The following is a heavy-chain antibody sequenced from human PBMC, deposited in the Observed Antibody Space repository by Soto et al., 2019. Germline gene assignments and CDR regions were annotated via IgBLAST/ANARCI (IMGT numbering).Heavy chain of an antibody. CDR3: ARVGGTAARRQGLDF. CDR2: ISYDGSNK. V-gene: IGHV3-30-3*01. Sequence: QVQLVESGGGVVQPGRSLRLSCAASGFTFTSYSMHWVRQAPGKGLEWVAVISYDGSNKYYADSVKGRFTTSRDNSKSTLFLRMNSLRLEDTALYYCARVGGTAARRQGLDFWGQGTLVTVS. CDR1: GFTFTSYS. J-gene: IGHJ4*02. D-gene: IGHD6-6*01.